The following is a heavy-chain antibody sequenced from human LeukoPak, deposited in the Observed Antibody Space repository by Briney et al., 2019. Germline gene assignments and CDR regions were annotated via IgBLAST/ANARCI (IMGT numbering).Heavy chain of an antibody. CDR3: ARLTYSGSYLYLGY. D-gene: IGHD1-26*01. Sequence: PSETLSFTCTVSGGSISSYYWSWIRQPPGKGLEWVGYIYYSGSTNYNPSLKSRVTISVDTSKNQFSLKLSSVTAADTAVYYCARLTYSGSYLYLGYWGQGTLVTVSS. CDR2: IYYSGST. CDR1: GGSISSYY. V-gene: IGHV4-59*08. J-gene: IGHJ4*02.